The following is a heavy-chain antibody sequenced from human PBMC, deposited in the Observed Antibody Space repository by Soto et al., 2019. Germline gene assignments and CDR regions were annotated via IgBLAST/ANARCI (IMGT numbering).Heavy chain of an antibody. CDR2: IHYSGSA. Sequence: SETLSLTCTFSGSSIFGYYWTWIRQSPERGLEWIGYIHYSGSANDNRSLNSRLTMSVDRSESQFSMKLASVTAADTAVYYCARGVGGSVVNWLDRWGQGTPVPV. J-gene: IGHJ5*02. D-gene: IGHD6-19*01. V-gene: IGHV4-59*12. CDR1: GSSIFGYY. CDR3: ARGVGGSVVNWLDR.